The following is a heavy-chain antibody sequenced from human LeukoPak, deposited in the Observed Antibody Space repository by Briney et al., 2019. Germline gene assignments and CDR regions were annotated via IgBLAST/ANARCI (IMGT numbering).Heavy chain of an antibody. J-gene: IGHJ4*02. V-gene: IGHV3-30*04. CDR2: ISYDGSDK. D-gene: IGHD5-24*01. Sequence: PGGSLRLSCAASGFIFSSYTMHWVRQAPGKGLEWVAVISYDGSDKYYADSVKGRFTISRDNSKNTLYLQMNSLRAEDTAVYYCARAREGYNCCFDYWGQGTLVTVSS. CDR1: GFIFSSYT. CDR3: ARAREGYNCCFDY.